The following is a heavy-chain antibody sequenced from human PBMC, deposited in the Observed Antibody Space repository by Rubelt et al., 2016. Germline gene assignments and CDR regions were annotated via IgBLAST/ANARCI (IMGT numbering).Heavy chain of an antibody. CDR1: GYSFTSYW. V-gene: IGHV5-51*01. Sequence: EVQLVQSGAEVKKPGESLRISCKGSGYSFTSYWISWVRQMPGKGLEWMGLIYPGDSDTRYSPSCQGQVTSSADKSISTAYLQWSSLKASDTAMYDCARRHSSSWSTGAYYFDYWGQGTLVTVSS. CDR3: ARRHSSSWSTGAYYFDY. CDR2: IYPGDSDT. J-gene: IGHJ4*02. D-gene: IGHD6-13*01.